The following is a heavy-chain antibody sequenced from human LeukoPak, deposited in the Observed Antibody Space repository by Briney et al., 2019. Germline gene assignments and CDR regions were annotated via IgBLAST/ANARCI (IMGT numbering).Heavy chain of an antibody. Sequence: GGSLRLSCAASGFTFSSYWMHWVRQAPGKGLVWVSRINSDGSTTNYADSVKGRFTISRDNAENSLYLQMNSLRAEDTAVYYCARGYYYGLDVWGKGTTVIVSS. D-gene: IGHD1-14*01. J-gene: IGHJ6*04. CDR1: GFTFSSYW. CDR3: ARGYYYGLDV. V-gene: IGHV3-74*01. CDR2: INSDGSTT.